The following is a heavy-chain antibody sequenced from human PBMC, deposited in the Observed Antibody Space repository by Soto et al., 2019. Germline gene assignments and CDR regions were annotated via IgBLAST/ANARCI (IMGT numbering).Heavy chain of an antibody. J-gene: IGHJ5*02. CDR1: GFTFDDYA. CDR2: ISWNSGSI. CDR3: AKDSGPNWFDP. V-gene: IGHV3-9*01. Sequence: GGSLRLSCAASGFTFDDYAMHWVRQAPGKGLEWVSGISWNSGSIGYADSVKGRFTISRDNAKNSLYLQMNSLRAEDTALYYCAKDSGPNWFDPWGQGTLVTVSS. D-gene: IGHD3-10*01.